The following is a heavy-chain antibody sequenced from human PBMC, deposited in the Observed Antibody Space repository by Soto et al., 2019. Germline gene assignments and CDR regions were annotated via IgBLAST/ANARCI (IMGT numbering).Heavy chain of an antibody. CDR3: ARHVDFADYIRWFDP. J-gene: IGHJ5*02. CDR1: GDSVTSNHL. V-gene: IGHV4-39*01. Sequence: QLQLQESGPGLVKPSETLALTCAVSGDSVTSNHLWGWIRQFPGKGLQWIGSIYYSGRTHYNPSLESRVPISVVTSKNQVSLKLTSVTSADTAVYYCARHVDFADYIRWFDPWGQGTLVTVSS. CDR2: IYYSGRT. D-gene: IGHD4-17*01.